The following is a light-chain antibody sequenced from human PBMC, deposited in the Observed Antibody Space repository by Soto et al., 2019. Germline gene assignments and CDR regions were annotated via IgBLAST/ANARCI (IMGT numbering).Light chain of an antibody. CDR1: ESVSRN. V-gene: IGKV3-15*01. Sequence: EVVMTQSPATLSVSPGERATLSCRASESVSRNLAWYQQKPGRDPRLLIYDAATRATGIPDRFSGGGSGTEFTLTISSLQSEDVAAYYCQHYNSYSEAFGQGTKVDIK. J-gene: IGKJ1*01. CDR2: DAA. CDR3: QHYNSYSEA.